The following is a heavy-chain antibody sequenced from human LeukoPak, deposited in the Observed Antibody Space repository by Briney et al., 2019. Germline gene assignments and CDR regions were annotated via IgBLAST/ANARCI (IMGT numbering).Heavy chain of an antibody. D-gene: IGHD3-3*01. CDR3: VREAGWSHDS. V-gene: IGHV3-7*05. Sequence: GGSLRLSCAASGVTFSNYWMSWVRQAPGKGLEWVATIKADGSAKYYVDSVKGRFTISRDNAKNSLHLQMNSLRAEDTAVYYCVREAGWSHDSWGQGTLVTVSS. CDR1: GVTFSNYW. J-gene: IGHJ5*01. CDR2: IKADGSAK.